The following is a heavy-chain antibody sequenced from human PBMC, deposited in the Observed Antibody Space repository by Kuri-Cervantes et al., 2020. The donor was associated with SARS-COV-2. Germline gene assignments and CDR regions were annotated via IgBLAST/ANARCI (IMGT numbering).Heavy chain of an antibody. Sequence: SETLSLTCTVSGGSISRYYWSWIRQSPGKGLEWIGEVNHNGNTNYNPSLKSRVTISLDTSKDQFSLILNSVTAADTSVYYCAISLLIFSNNAGGSSSIHYWGQGTLVTVSS. V-gene: IGHV4-34*01. CDR1: GGSISRYY. CDR3: AISLLIFSNNAGGSSSIHY. D-gene: IGHD6-6*01. CDR2: VNHNGNT. J-gene: IGHJ4*02.